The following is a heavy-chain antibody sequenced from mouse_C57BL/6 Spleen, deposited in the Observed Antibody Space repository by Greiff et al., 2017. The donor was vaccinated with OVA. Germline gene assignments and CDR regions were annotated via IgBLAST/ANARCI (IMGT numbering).Heavy chain of an antibody. V-gene: IGHV5-17*01. J-gene: IGHJ4*01. CDR1: GFTFSDYG. CDR3: ARHCSSDGYAMDY. CDR2: ISSGSSTI. Sequence: DVKLVESGGGLVKPGGSLKLSCAASGFTFSDYGMHWVRQAPEKGLEWVAYISSGSSTIYYADTVKGRFTISRDNAKNTLFLQMTILRSEDTAMYYCARHCSSDGYAMDYWGQGTSVTVSS. D-gene: IGHD1-1*01.